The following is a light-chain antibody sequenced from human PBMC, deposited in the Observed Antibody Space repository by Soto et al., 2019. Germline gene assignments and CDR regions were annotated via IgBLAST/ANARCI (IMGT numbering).Light chain of an antibody. CDR1: QGISTY. CDR3: QQSYNTTWR. CDR2: AAS. V-gene: IGKV1-39*01. J-gene: IGKJ1*01. Sequence: IHMTQSPSSLSESAGDRFTITFRASQGISTYLNWYQQKPGKAPKLLIYAASSLQSGVPSRFSGSGSETDFTLTISSLQPEDFATYSCQQSYNTTWRFGQGTKVDIK.